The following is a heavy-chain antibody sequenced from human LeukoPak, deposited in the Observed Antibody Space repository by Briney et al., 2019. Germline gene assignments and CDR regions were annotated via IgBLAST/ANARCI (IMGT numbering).Heavy chain of an antibody. CDR3: ARSASGGYYTNWFDP. D-gene: IGHD3-22*01. CDR2: IYTSGTT. Sequence: SQTLSLTCTVSGGSISRGSFTWSWIRQPAGKGLEWIGRIYTSGTTNYNPSLKSRVTMSVDTSKNQFSLKLSSVTAADTAVYYCARSASGGYYTNWFDPWGQGTLVTVSS. V-gene: IGHV4-61*02. J-gene: IGHJ5*02. CDR1: GGSISRGSFT.